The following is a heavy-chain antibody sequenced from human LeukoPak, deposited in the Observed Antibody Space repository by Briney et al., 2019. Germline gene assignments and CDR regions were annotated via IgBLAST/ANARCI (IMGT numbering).Heavy chain of an antibody. CDR2: IGGGNSFI. CDR1: GFTFSSYD. CDR3: ARDSTLPF. J-gene: IGHJ6*02. V-gene: IGHV3-21*01. Sequence: PGGSLRLPCAASGFTFSSYDMNWVRQAPGKGLEWVSSIGGGNSFIAYADSVKGRFTISRDNSKNSLYLQMHSLRAEDTAVYYCARDSTLPFWGQGTTVTVSS. D-gene: IGHD3-3*02.